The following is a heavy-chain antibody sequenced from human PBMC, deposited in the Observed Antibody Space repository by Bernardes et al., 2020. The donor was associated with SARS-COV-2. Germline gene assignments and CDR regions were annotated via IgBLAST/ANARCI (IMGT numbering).Heavy chain of an antibody. J-gene: IGHJ3*01. CDR3: ATHSDSSERGAFDL. V-gene: IGHV5-51*01. D-gene: IGHD6-6*01. CDR2: IYPDDSET. CDR1: GYSFTRHW. Sequence: GASLKISCHDSGYSFTRHWIAWVRPMPGKGLEWMGMIYPDDSETRFSPSFQGRVTISADKSINTAYLQWTSLKASDTAMYYCATHSDSSERGAFDLWGQGTLVTVSS.